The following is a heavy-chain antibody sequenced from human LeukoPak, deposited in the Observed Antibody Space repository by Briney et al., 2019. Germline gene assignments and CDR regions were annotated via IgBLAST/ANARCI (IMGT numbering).Heavy chain of an antibody. D-gene: IGHD2-2*01. Sequence: GASVKVSCKASGYTFTSYYMHWVRQAPGQGLEWIGIINPSGGSTSYAQKFQGRVTMTRDTSTSTVYMELSSLRSEDTAVYYCAGDLIVGYCSSTSCYGEYYYYGMDVWGQGTTVTVSS. CDR2: INPSGGST. CDR3: AGDLIVGYCSSTSCYGEYYYYGMDV. CDR1: GYTFTSYY. J-gene: IGHJ6*02. V-gene: IGHV1-46*01.